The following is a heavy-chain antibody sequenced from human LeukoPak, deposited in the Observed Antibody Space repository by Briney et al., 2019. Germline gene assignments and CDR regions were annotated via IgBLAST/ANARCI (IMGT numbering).Heavy chain of an antibody. V-gene: IGHV3-73*01. CDR2: IRSKANSYAT. D-gene: IGHD6-13*01. CDR3: TALGIAAAGMDY. Sequence: GGSLRLSCAASGFTFSGSAIHWVRQASGKGLEWLGRIRSKANSYATAYGASVEGRFTISRDDAKNTAYLQMNSLITEDTAVYFCTALGIAAAGMDYWGQGTLVTVSS. CDR1: GFTFSGSA. J-gene: IGHJ4*02.